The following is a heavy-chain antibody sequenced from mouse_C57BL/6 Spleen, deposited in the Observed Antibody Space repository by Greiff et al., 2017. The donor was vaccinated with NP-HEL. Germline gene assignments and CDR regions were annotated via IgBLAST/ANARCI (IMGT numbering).Heavy chain of an antibody. CDR1: GYTFTTYP. Sequence: VKLQESGAELVKPGASVKMSCKASGYTFTTYPIEWMKQNHGKSLEWIGNFHPYNDDTKYNEKFKGKATLTVEKSSSTVYLELSRLTSDDSAVYYCAVIYYGKYYAMDYWGQGTSVTVSS. J-gene: IGHJ4*01. CDR3: AVIYYGKYYAMDY. D-gene: IGHD2-1*01. V-gene: IGHV1-47*01. CDR2: FHPYNDDT.